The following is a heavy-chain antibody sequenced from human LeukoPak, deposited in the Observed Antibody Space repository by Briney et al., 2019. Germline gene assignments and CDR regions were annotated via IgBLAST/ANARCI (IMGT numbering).Heavy chain of an antibody. Sequence: SSETLSLTCAVSGGSISSGGYSWSWIRQPPGKGMEFIAYIYYTGNTYFNPSLKSRVTISVDTSKNQFSLKLSSVTAADTAVYYCARVLAAAGNNWFDPWGQGTLVTVSS. V-gene: IGHV4-30-4*07. D-gene: IGHD6-13*01. CDR3: ARVLAAAGNNWFDP. J-gene: IGHJ5*02. CDR2: IYYTGNT. CDR1: GGSISSGGYS.